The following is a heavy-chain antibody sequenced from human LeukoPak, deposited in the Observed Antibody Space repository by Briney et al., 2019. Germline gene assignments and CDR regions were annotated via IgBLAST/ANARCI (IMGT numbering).Heavy chain of an antibody. V-gene: IGHV3-33*06. Sequence: GGSLRLSCAASGFTFSSYGMHWVRQAPGKGLEWVAVIWYDGSNKYYADSVKGRFTISRDNSKNTLYLQMNSPRAEDTAVYYCAKGGLGFEDWGQGTLVTVSS. CDR1: GFTFSSYG. CDR3: AKGGLGFED. CDR2: IWYDGSNK. J-gene: IGHJ4*02. D-gene: IGHD6-6*01.